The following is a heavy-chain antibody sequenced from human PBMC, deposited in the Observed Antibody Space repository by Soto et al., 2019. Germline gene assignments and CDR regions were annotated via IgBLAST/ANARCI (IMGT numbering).Heavy chain of an antibody. V-gene: IGHV4-39*01. CDR1: GGSISSGSYY. CDR3: ARHKDTSSRYLLPQV. J-gene: IGHJ4*02. D-gene: IGHD6-13*01. CDR2: IYYSGNA. Sequence: SETLCLTCTVSGGSISSGSYYWGWVRQPPGKWLEWIGSIYYSGNAYYNPSLKSRVAVSVDTSKNQFSLKVTSVTATDTAVYYCARHKDTSSRYLLPQVCGQGTVVTGS.